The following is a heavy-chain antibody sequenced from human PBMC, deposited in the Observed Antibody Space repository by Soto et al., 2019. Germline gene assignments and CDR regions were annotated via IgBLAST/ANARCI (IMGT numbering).Heavy chain of an antibody. CDR2: INHSGST. Sequence: PSETLSLTCTVSGDSISRGAYYWSWIRQPPGKGLEWIGEINHSGSTNYNPSLKSRVTISVDTSKNQFSLKLSSVTAADTAVYYCARDFFDSSDYTTNWFDPWGQGTLVTVSS. J-gene: IGHJ5*02. V-gene: IGHV4-39*07. CDR1: GDSISRGAYY. D-gene: IGHD3-22*01. CDR3: ARDFFDSSDYTTNWFDP.